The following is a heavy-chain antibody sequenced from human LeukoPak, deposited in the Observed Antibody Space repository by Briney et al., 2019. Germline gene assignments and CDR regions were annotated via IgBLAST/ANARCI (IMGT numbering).Heavy chain of an antibody. V-gene: IGHV4-34*01. CDR1: GGSIGSFF. J-gene: IGHJ4*02. CDR3: TRRKPYDYVWGSYRYYFDY. Sequence: PSETLSLTCTVSGGSIGSFFWSWIRQPPGKGLEWIGEINHSGSTNYNPSLKSRVTISVDTSKNQFSLKLSSVTAADTAVYYCTRRKPYDYVWGSYRYYFDYWGQGTLVTVSS. D-gene: IGHD3-16*02. CDR2: INHSGST.